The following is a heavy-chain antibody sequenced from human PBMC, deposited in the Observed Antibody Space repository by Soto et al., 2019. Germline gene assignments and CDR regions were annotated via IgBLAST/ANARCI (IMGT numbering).Heavy chain of an antibody. CDR1: GGSVGSGSDH. V-gene: IGHV4-61*01. J-gene: IGHJ3*02. D-gene: IGHD3-16*02. CDR2: IYYSGST. CDR3: ARDGYYDYVWGSYRYQRDDAFDI. Sequence: SETLPLTCTVSGGSVGSGSDHWSWIRQPPGKGLECIGYIYYSGSTNYNPSLKSRVTISVDTSKNQFSLKLSSVTAADTAVYYCARDGYYDYVWGSYRYQRDDAFDIWGQGTMVTVPS.